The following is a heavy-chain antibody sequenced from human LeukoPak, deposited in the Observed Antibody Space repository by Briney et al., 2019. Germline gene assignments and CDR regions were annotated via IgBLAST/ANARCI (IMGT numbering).Heavy chain of an antibody. D-gene: IGHD3-10*01. V-gene: IGHV1-69*05. CDR2: IIPIFGTA. CDR1: GYTFTSYD. Sequence: SVKVSCKASGYTFTSYDINWVRQAPGQGLEWMGRIIPIFGTANYAQKFQGRVTITTDESTSTAYMELSSLRSEDTAMYYCASNYGSGSYVYYYMDVWGKGTTVTVSS. CDR3: ASNYGSGSYVYYYMDV. J-gene: IGHJ6*03.